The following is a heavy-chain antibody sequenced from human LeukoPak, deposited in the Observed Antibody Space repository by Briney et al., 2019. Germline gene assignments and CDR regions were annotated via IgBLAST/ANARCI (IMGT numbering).Heavy chain of an antibody. V-gene: IGHV1-69*01. CDR3: ARGGDILTEFDD. D-gene: IGHD3-9*01. Sequence: ASVKVSCKASGGTFSNYAISWVRQAPGQGLEWMGGIIPIFGTANYAQKFQGRVTITADESTSTAYMELSSLRSEDTAVYYCARGGDILTEFDDWGQGTLVTVSS. J-gene: IGHJ4*02. CDR1: GGTFSNYA. CDR2: IIPIFGTA.